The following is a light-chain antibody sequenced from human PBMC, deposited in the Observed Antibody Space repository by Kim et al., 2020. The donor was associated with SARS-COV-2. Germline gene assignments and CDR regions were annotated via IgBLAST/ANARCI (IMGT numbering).Light chain of an antibody. CDR1: QSVSSD. CDR3: QQYKNWLRT. CDR2: GAS. Sequence: EIVMTQSPATLSVSPGERATLSCRASQSVSSDLAWYQQKPGQAPRLLIYGASTRATGIPVRFSGSGSGTEFTLTISSLQSEDFAVYYCQQYKNWLRTFGQGTKVDIK. J-gene: IGKJ1*01. V-gene: IGKV3-15*01.